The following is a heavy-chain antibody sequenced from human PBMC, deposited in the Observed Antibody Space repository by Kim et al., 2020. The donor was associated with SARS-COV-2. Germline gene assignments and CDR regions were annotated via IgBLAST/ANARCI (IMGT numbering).Heavy chain of an antibody. D-gene: IGHD3-10*01. J-gene: IGHJ4*02. V-gene: IGHV1-69*01. Sequence: QKVQGRVTITADESTSTAYMELSSLRSEDTAVYYCARAPYYYGSGSYYDYWGQGTLVTVSS. CDR3: ARAPYYYGSGSYYDY.